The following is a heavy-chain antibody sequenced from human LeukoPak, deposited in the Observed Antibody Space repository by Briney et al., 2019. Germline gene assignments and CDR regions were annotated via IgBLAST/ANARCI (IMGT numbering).Heavy chain of an antibody. J-gene: IGHJ6*04. V-gene: IGHV3-7*01. CDR2: IKQDGSEK. Sequence: GGSLRLSCAASGFTFSSYWMSWVRQAPGKGLEWVANIKQDGSEKYYVDSVKGRFTISRDNAKNSLYLQMNSLKAEDTAVYYCAELGITMIGGVWGKGTTVTISS. D-gene: IGHD3-10*02. CDR3: AELGITMIGGV. CDR1: GFTFSSYW.